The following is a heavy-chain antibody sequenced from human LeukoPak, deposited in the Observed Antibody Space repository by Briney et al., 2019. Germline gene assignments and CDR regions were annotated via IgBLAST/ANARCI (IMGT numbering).Heavy chain of an antibody. V-gene: IGHV1-2*02. CDR3: ARDPSIAAAGTWYFDL. J-gene: IGHJ2*01. CDR1: GYTFTSYY. Sequence: GASVKVSCKASGYTFTSYYMHWVRQAPGQGLEWMGWINPNSGGTNYAQKFQGRVTMTRDTSISTAYMELSRLRSDDTAVYYCARDPSIAAAGTWYFDLWGRGTLVTVSS. CDR2: INPNSGGT. D-gene: IGHD6-13*01.